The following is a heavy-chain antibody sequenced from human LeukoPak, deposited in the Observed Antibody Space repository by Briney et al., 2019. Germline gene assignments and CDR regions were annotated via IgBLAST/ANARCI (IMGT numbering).Heavy chain of an antibody. D-gene: IGHD3-10*01. Sequence: PSETLSPTCAVYGGSFSGYYWSWIRQPPGKGLEWIGEINHSGSTNYNPSLKSRVTISVDTSKNQFSLKLSSVTAADTAVYYCARGLPLYYYGSGSYYKPFLDYWGQGTLVTVSS. V-gene: IGHV4-34*01. CDR3: ARGLPLYYYGSGSYYKPFLDY. CDR1: GGSFSGYY. J-gene: IGHJ4*02. CDR2: INHSGST.